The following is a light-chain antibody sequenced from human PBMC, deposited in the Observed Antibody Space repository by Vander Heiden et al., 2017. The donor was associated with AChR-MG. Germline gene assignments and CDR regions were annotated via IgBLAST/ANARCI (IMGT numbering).Light chain of an antibody. CDR1: SSNIGSNY. J-gene: IGLJ3*02. V-gene: IGLV1-47*01. CDR2: RNN. CDR3: AAWDDSLSGGV. Sequence: QSVPTQPPAASWTPGQRVTTSCSGSSSNIGSNYVYWYQQLPGTAPKLLIYRNNQRPSGVPDRFSGSKSGTSASLAISGLRSEDEADYYCAAWDDSLSGGVFGGGTKLTVL.